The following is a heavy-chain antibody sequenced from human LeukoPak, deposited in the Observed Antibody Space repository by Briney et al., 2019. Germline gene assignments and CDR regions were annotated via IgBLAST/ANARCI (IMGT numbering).Heavy chain of an antibody. J-gene: IGHJ3*02. Sequence: GGSLRLSFAASGFTFSSYAMSSVRQAPGKGLEWVSAISGSGGSTYYADSVKGRFTISRDNSKNTLYLQMNSLRAEDTAVYYCAKDLWFGDPPNAFDIWGQGTMVTVSS. CDR1: GFTFSSYA. D-gene: IGHD3-10*01. CDR3: AKDLWFGDPPNAFDI. V-gene: IGHV3-23*01. CDR2: ISGSGGST.